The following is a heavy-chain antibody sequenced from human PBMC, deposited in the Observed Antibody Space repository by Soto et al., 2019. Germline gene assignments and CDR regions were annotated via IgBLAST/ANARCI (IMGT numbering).Heavy chain of an antibody. J-gene: IGHJ2*01. CDR3: ARVQGNYYDSSGYYRESYWYFDL. Sequence: TSETLSLTCTVSGGSISSYYWSWIRQTPGKGLEWIGYIYYSGSTNYNPSLKSRVTITVDTSKNQFSLKLSSVTAADTAVYYCARVQGNYYDSSGYYRESYWYFDLWGRGTLVTVSS. V-gene: IGHV4-59*01. CDR1: GGSISSYY. D-gene: IGHD3-22*01. CDR2: IYYSGST.